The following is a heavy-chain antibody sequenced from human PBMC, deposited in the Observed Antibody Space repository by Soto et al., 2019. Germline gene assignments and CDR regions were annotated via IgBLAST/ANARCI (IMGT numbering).Heavy chain of an antibody. CDR1: GFTFGDYA. Sequence: GGSLRLSCTASGFTFGDYAMSWFRQGPGKGLEWVGVIRSKAYGGTTEYAASVKGRFTISRDDSKSIAYLQMNSLKTEDTAVYYCTTSGYYRPSLYYGMDVWGQGTTVTVYS. CDR2: IRSKAYGGTT. CDR3: TTSGYYRPSLYYGMDV. D-gene: IGHD3-22*01. J-gene: IGHJ6*02. V-gene: IGHV3-49*03.